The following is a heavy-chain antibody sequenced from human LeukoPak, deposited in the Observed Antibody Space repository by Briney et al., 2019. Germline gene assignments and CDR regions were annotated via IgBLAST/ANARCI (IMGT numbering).Heavy chain of an antibody. J-gene: IGHJ6*03. Sequence: GGSLRLSCAASGFTFNDYYMSWIRQAPGEGLEWISYISGSGDRIYYADSVKGRFTISRDNAKNTLYLQMNSLRAEDTAVYYCAKDSSWSGYSFGDYYYYMDVWGKGTTVTVSS. V-gene: IGHV3-11*04. CDR3: AKDSSWSGYSFGDYYYYMDV. D-gene: IGHD3-3*01. CDR2: ISGSGDRI. CDR1: GFTFNDYY.